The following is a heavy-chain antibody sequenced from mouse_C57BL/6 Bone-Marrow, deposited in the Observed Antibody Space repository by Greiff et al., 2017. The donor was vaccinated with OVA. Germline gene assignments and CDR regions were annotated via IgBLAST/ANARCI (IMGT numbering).Heavy chain of an antibody. D-gene: IGHD2-3*01. CDR2: IYPGSGST. V-gene: IGHV1-55*01. CDR3: ARSTYDGYYGFAY. Sequence: QVQLQQPGAELVKPGASVKMSCKASGYTFTSYWITWVKQRPGQGLEWIGDIYPGSGSTNYNEKFKSKATLTVATSSSTDYMQLSSLTSEDSAVYYCARSTYDGYYGFAYWGQGTLVTVSA. J-gene: IGHJ3*01. CDR1: GYTFTSYW.